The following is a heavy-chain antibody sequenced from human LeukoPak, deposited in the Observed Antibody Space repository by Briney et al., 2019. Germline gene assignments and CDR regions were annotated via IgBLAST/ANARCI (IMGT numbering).Heavy chain of an antibody. Sequence: GESLRLSCAASGFTFSNFAMSWVRQAPGKGLEWVSEISVSGGSTYSADSVKGRFTISRDNSKNKLYLQMNSLRAEDTAVYYCAKEMATRDYFDHWGQGILVTVSS. CDR2: ISVSGGST. D-gene: IGHD5-24*01. CDR1: GFTFSNFA. J-gene: IGHJ4*02. CDR3: AKEMATRDYFDH. V-gene: IGHV3-23*01.